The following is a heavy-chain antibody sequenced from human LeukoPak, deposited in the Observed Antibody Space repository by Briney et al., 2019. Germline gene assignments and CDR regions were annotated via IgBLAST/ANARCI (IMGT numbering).Heavy chain of an antibody. CDR3: GGEPYSHGP. J-gene: IGHJ5*02. D-gene: IGHD5-18*01. CDR1: GGSISSYY. V-gene: IGHV4-59*01. Sequence: PSETLSLTCTVSGGSISSYYWSWIRQPPGKGLEWIGYIYYSGSTNYNPSLKSRVTISVDTSKNQFSLKLSSVTAADTAVYYCGGEPYSHGPWGQGTLVTVSS. CDR2: IYYSGST.